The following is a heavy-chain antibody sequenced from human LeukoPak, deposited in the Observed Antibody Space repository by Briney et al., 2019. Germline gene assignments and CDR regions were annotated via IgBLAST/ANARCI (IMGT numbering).Heavy chain of an antibody. CDR2: ISWNSGSI. CDR1: GFTFDDYA. D-gene: IGHD3-22*01. V-gene: IGHV3-9*01. CDR3: AKNRASSGYWSYAFDI. J-gene: IGHJ3*02. Sequence: LSGTSLRLSCAASGFTFDDYAMHWVRQAPGKGLEWVSGISWNSGSIGYADSVKGRFTISRDNAKNSLYLQMNSLRAEDTALYYCAKNRASSGYWSYAFDIWGQGTIVTVSS.